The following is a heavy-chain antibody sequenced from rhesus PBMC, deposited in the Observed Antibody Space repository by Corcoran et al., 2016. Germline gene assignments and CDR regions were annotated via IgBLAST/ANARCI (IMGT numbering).Heavy chain of an antibody. V-gene: IGHV4-76*01. Sequence: QVQLQESGPGLVKPSETLSLTCAVSGGSISGGYDWSWIRQPPGKGLEWIGYIYGSSGSTNYNPSLKNRVTISKDTSKNQFSLKLSSVTAADTAVYYCARGSSFFYWGQGVLVTVSS. D-gene: IGHD3-3*01. CDR3: ARGSSFFY. J-gene: IGHJ4*01. CDR1: GGSISGGYD. CDR2: IYGSSGST.